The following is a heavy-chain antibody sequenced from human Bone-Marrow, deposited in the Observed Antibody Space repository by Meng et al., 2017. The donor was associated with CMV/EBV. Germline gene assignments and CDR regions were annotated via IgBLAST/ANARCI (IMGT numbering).Heavy chain of an antibody. Sequence: SETLSLTCTVSGGSISSYYWSWIRQPPGKGLEWIGYIYYSGSTNYNPSLKSRVTISVDTSKNQFSLKLSSVTAADTAVYDCARGPYGATLDYWGQGTLVTVSS. CDR1: GGSISSYY. D-gene: IGHD4/OR15-4a*01. V-gene: IGHV4-59*12. CDR3: ARGPYGATLDY. J-gene: IGHJ4*02. CDR2: IYYSGST.